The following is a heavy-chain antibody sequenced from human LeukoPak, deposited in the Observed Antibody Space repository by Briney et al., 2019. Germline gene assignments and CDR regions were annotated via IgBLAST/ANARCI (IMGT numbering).Heavy chain of an antibody. D-gene: IGHD6-19*01. CDR2: IHISGDT. CDR1: GGSFSGYY. V-gene: IGHV4-4*07. Sequence: SETLSLTCTVSGGSFSGYYWSWIRQAAGKGLEWIGRIHISGDTNYNPSLQTRVTMSVDASNNQFSLRLSSVTAADTAVYYCARDLRVERVAGPFDYWGQGTLVTVSS. J-gene: IGHJ4*02. CDR3: ARDLRVERVAGPFDY.